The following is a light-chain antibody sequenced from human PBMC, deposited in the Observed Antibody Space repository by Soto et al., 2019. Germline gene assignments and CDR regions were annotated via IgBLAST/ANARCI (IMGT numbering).Light chain of an antibody. CDR2: NNS. Sequence: QSVLTQPPSASGTPGQMVTISCSGSSSNIGSNTVNWYQQLPGMAPKLLIYNNSQRPSGVPDRFSGSKSGTSASLAISGLLSEDEADYYCAAWDDSLRGLEFGGGTKLTVL. CDR1: SSNIGSNT. V-gene: IGLV1-44*01. CDR3: AAWDDSLRGLE. J-gene: IGLJ2*01.